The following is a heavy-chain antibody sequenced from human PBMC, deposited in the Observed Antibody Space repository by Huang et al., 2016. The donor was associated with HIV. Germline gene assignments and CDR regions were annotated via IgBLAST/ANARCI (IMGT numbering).Heavy chain of an antibody. V-gene: IGHV4-39*01. D-gene: IGHD3-10*01. J-gene: IGHJ4*02. CDR2: IFYMGDS. CDR1: GASISSTNHF. CDR3: SRHAGVNDFTDY. Sequence: QLQLQESGPGLVKPSETLSLTCNVSGASISSTNHFWGWVRQPPGKGLGGLGSIFYMGDSFYTPSLMSRLTMSVDTSTNQFSLKLTSVTAADTAIYYCSRHAGVNDFTDYWGQGAQVAVSS.